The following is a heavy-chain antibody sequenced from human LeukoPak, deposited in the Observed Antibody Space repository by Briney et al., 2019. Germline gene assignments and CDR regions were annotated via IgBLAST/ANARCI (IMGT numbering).Heavy chain of an antibody. CDR1: GGSISSHY. J-gene: IGHJ4*02. Sequence: PSETLSLTCTVSGGSISSHYWSWIRQPPGKGLEWIGYIYYSGSTNYNPSLKSRVTTSVDTSKNQFSLKLSSVTAADTAVYYCARGPLYYFDYWGQGTLVTVSS. V-gene: IGHV4-59*11. CDR3: ARGPLYYFDY. CDR2: IYYSGST.